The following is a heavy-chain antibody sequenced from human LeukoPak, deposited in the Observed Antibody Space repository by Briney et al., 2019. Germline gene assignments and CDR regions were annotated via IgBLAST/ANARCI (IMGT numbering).Heavy chain of an antibody. CDR1: GFTFSSYS. V-gene: IGHV3-21*01. J-gene: IGHJ4*02. CDR2: ISSSSSYI. CDR3: ARGGRYYYDSSGYCDY. D-gene: IGHD3-22*01. Sequence: GGSLRLSCAASGFTFSSYSMNWVRQAPGKGLEWVSSISSSSSYIYYADSVKGRFTISRDNAKNSLYLQMNSLRAEDTAVYYCARGGRYYYDSSGYCDYWGQGTLVTVSS.